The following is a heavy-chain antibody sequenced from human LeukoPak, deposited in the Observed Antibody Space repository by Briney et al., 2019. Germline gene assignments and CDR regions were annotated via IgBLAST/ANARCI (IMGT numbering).Heavy chain of an antibody. V-gene: IGHV3-30*18. D-gene: IGHD2-15*01. Sequence: GGSLRLSCAASGFTFSSYGMHWVRQAPGKGLEWVAVISYDGSNKYYADSVKGRFTISRDNSKNTLYLQMNSLRAEGTAVYYCAKEDRCSGGSCLDYWGQGTLVTVSS. CDR1: GFTFSSYG. CDR2: ISYDGSNK. CDR3: AKEDRCSGGSCLDY. J-gene: IGHJ4*02.